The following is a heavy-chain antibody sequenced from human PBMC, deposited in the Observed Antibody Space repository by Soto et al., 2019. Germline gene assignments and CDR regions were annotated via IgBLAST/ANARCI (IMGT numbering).Heavy chain of an antibody. CDR1: GFTFNSRTSHA. CDR3: VSRVSQHFDY. V-gene: IGHV3-23*01. D-gene: IGHD2-8*01. CDR2: ISSDGANT. Sequence: LESGGGLARPGGSLRLSCAVFGFTFNSRTSHAMSWVRQAPGKGPEWVSTISSDGANTHYADSVKGRFTISKDTSRNSVNLHMNNLRADDTAMYFCVSRVSQHFDYWGRGILITVSS. J-gene: IGHJ4*02.